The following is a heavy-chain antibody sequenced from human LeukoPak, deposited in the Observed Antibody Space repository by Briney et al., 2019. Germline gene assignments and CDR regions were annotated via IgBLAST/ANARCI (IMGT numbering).Heavy chain of an antibody. Sequence: ASVKVSCKASGYTFTGYYMHWVRQAPGQGLEWMGWINPNSGGTNYAQKFQGRVTMTRDTSISTAYMELSRLRSDDTAVYYCARPFTETGNWFDPWGQGTLVTVSS. CDR1: GYTFTGYY. D-gene: IGHD4-17*01. V-gene: IGHV1-2*02. J-gene: IGHJ5*02. CDR3: ARPFTETGNWFDP. CDR2: INPNSGGT.